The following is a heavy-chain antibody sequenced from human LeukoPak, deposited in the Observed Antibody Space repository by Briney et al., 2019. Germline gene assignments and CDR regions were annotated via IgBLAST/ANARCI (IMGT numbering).Heavy chain of an antibody. V-gene: IGHV4-61*01. CDR1: GYSISSGYY. J-gene: IGHJ4*02. CDR3: AREVYCTSTRCTDY. CDR2: IFNSGTT. D-gene: IGHD2-2*01. Sequence: SETLSLTCAVSGYSISSGYYWGWIRQPPGKGLEWIGYIFNSGTTNYNPSLKSRVTISVDTSKNQFSLKLSSVTAADTAVYYCAREVYCTSTRCTDYWGQGNLVTVSS.